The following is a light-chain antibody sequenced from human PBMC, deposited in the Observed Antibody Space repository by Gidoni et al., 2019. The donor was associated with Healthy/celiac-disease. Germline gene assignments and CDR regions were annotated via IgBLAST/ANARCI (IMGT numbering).Light chain of an antibody. CDR3: SSYTSSSTPV. CDR2: DVS. Sequence: QSALTQPAPVSGSPGQSSTISCTVTSSDVGGYNYVSWYQHHPGKAPKLMMYDVSKRPSGVSNRFSGSKSGNTASLTISGLQAEDVADYYCSSYTSSSTPVFGGGTKLTVL. J-gene: IGLJ2*01. CDR1: SSDVGGYNY. V-gene: IGLV2-14*03.